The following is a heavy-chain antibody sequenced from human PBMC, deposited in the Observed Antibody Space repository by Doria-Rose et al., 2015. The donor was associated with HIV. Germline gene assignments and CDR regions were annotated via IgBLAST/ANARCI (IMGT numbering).Heavy chain of an antibody. D-gene: IGHD5-12*01. J-gene: IGHJ4*02. CDR2: SYYSGST. V-gene: IGHV4-30-4*08. Sequence: QVQLQESGPGLVKSSQTLSLTCTVSGVSISSGGYYWSWIRQPPGKGLEWIGYSYYSGSTYYNPSLKSRVTISIDTSKNQFSLKLSSVTAADTAVYYCARELRLNTHYFDYWGQGTLVSVSS. CDR1: GVSISSGGYY. CDR3: ARELRLNTHYFDY.